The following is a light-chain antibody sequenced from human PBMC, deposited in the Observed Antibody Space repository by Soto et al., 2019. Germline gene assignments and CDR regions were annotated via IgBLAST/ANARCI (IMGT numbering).Light chain of an antibody. Sequence: DIVLTQSPAPLALSPGERATLSCRASQSVSSYLAWYQQKPGQAPRLLIYDASNRATGIPDRFSGSGSGTDFTLTISSLEPDDCAVYYCQHRCNWPPTCGPGTQVDS. CDR3: QHRCNWPPT. CDR1: QSVSSY. CDR2: DAS. J-gene: IGKJ3*01. V-gene: IGKV3-11*01.